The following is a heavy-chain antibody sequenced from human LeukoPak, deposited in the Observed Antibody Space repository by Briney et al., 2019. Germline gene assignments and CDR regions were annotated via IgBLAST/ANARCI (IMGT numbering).Heavy chain of an antibody. Sequence: SETLSLTCTVSGGSISSSAYHWGWIRQPPGKGLEWVGSIHSSGSTYYNLSLKSRVTISVDTSKNQFSLNLSSVTAADTAVYYCAKSGGSGLIDYWGQGTLVTVSS. V-gene: IGHV4-39*01. D-gene: IGHD1-26*01. CDR3: AKSGGSGLIDY. CDR2: IHSSGST. J-gene: IGHJ4*02. CDR1: GGSISSSAYH.